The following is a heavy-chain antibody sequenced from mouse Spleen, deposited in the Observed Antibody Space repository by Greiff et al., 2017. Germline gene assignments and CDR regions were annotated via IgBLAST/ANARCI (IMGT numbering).Heavy chain of an antibody. Sequence: VKLQESGPGLVQPSQSLSITCTVSGFSLTSYGVHWVRQSPGKGLEWLGVIWSGGSTDYNAAFISRLSISKDNSKSQVFFKMNSLQANDTAIYYCARSPYYYGSSQFAYWGQGTLVTVSA. V-gene: IGHV2-2*02. J-gene: IGHJ3*01. CDR3: ARSPYYYGSSQFAY. CDR2: IWSGGST. CDR1: GFSLTSYG. D-gene: IGHD1-1*01.